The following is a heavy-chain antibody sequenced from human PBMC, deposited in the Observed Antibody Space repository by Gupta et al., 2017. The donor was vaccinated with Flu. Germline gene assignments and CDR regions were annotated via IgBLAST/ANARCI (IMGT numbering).Heavy chain of an antibody. CDR2: IKSKTDGGTT. CDR3: TTGWVVVPAALPGDLWYGMDV. V-gene: IGHV3-15*01. D-gene: IGHD2-2*01. J-gene: IGHJ6*02. Sequence: EVQLVESGGGLVKPGGSLRLSSAASGFTFSNAWMCWVRQAPGKGREWVGRIKSKTDGGTTDYAAPVKGRFTISRDDSKNTLYLQMNSLKTEDTAVYYCTTGWVVVPAALPGDLWYGMDVWGQGTTVTVSS. CDR1: GFTFSNAW.